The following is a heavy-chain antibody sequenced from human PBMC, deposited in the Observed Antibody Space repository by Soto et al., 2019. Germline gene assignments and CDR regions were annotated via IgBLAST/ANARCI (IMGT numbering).Heavy chain of an antibody. J-gene: IGHJ3*02. D-gene: IGHD6-19*01. Sequence: GSSVKVSCKASGGTFSSYAISWVRQAPGQGLEWMGGIIPIFGTANYAQKFQGRVTITADESTSTAYMELSSLRSEDTAVYYCASPYSSGWSPHAFDIWGQGTMVTVSS. CDR1: GGTFSSYA. CDR2: IIPIFGTA. CDR3: ASPYSSGWSPHAFDI. V-gene: IGHV1-69*13.